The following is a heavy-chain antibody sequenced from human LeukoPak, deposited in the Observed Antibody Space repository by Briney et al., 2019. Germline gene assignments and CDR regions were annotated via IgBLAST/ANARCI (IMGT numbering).Heavy chain of an antibody. CDR2: ISGSGGSA. CDR3: AKRSYSSHWYYYYGMDV. V-gene: IGHV3-23*01. CDR1: GFTFSSYA. J-gene: IGHJ6*02. Sequence: GGSLRLSCAASGFTFSSYAMSWVRQAPGKGLEWVSAISGSGGSAYYADSVKGRFTISRDNSKNTLFLQMNSLRAEDTAVHYCAKRSYSSHWYYYYGMDVWGQGTTVTVSS. D-gene: IGHD6-19*01.